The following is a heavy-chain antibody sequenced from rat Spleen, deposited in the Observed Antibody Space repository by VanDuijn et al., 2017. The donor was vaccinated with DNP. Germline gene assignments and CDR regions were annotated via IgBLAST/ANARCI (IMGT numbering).Heavy chain of an antibody. V-gene: IGHV2S12*01. J-gene: IGHJ2*01. Sequence: QVQLKESGPGLVQPSQTLSLSCTVSGFSLTNFGISWVRQPPGKGLEWIAAISSGGSTYYNSVFKSRLSISRDTSKSQVFLKMNSLQTEDTATYYCARETMMVVITTPFDYWGQGVMVTVSS. CDR3: ARETMMVVITTPFDY. D-gene: IGHD1-12*02. CDR2: ISSGGST. CDR1: GFSLTNFG.